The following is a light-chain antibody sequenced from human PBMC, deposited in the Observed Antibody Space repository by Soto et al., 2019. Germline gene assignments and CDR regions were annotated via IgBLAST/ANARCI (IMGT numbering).Light chain of an antibody. J-gene: IGKJ2*01. Sequence: EIVLTQSPGTLSLSPGERATLSCRASQSVSSSYLAWYQQKPGQAPRLLIYGASSRATGIPDRFSGSGSGTDFTLTISRLEAEDFAEYYCQQYGSSPMYTFGQGTKLEIK. V-gene: IGKV3-20*01. CDR1: QSVSSSY. CDR3: QQYGSSPMYT. CDR2: GAS.